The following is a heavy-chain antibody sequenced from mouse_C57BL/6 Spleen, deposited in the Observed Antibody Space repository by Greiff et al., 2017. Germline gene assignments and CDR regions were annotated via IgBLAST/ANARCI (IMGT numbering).Heavy chain of an antibody. CDR3: ARGEDDYDEHYYAMDY. V-gene: IGHV1-55*01. J-gene: IGHJ4*01. CDR2: IYPGSGST. CDR1: GYTFTSYW. Sequence: QVQLQQPGAELVKPGASVKMSCKASGYTFTSYWITWVKQRPGQGLEWIGDIYPGSGSTNYNEKFKSKATLTVDTSSSTAYMQLSSLTSEDSAVYYCARGEDDYDEHYYAMDYWGQGTSVTVSS. D-gene: IGHD2-4*01.